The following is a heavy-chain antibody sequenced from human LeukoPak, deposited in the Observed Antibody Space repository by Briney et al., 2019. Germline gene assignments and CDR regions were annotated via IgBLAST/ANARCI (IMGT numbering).Heavy chain of an antibody. CDR1: GYTFTSYG. V-gene: IGHV1-18*01. J-gene: IGHJ4*02. CDR2: ISAYNGNT. CDR3: ARDYYDSSGYYYTYFDY. D-gene: IGHD3-22*01. Sequence: ASVKVSCKASGYTFTSYGISWVRQAPGQGLEWMGWISAYNGNTNYAQKLQGRVTITRDTSASTAYMELSSLRSEDTAVYYCARDYYDSSGYYYTYFDYWGQGTLVTVSS.